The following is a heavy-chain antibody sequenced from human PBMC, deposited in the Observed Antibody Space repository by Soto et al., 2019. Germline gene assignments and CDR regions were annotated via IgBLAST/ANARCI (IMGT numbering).Heavy chain of an antibody. D-gene: IGHD2-2*01. V-gene: IGHV3-7*01. CDR2: IKHDGSDK. CDR1: GFTFSSYW. Sequence: EVQLVESGGGLVQPGGSLRLSCEASGFTFSSYWMSWVRQAPGKGLEWVANIKHDGSDKYYLGSVKGRFTISRDNAKNSLYLQMNSLRDEDTAVYAWAREVPAAPSRGPYYYGMDVWGHGTTVTVSS. CDR3: AREVPAAPSRGPYYYGMDV. J-gene: IGHJ6*02.